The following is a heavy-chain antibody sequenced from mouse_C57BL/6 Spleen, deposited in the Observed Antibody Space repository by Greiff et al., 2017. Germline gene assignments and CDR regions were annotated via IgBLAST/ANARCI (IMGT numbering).Heavy chain of an antibody. V-gene: IGHV1-5*01. J-gene: IGHJ2*01. Sequence: AIYPGNSDTSYNQKFKGKAKLTAVTSASTAYMELSSLTNEDSAVYYCTRLELGWFYFDYWGQGTTLTVSS. D-gene: IGHD4-1*01. CDR3: TRLELGWFYFDY. CDR2: IYPGNSDT.